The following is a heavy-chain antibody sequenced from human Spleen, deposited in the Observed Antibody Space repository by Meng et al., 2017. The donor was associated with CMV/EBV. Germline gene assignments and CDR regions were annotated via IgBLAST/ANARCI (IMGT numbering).Heavy chain of an antibody. D-gene: IGHD3-10*01. Sequence: IGWVRRAPEHELEWMDWISVYNGKAVCAKNYQSRVTLTRDTTTNTGYMELRSLRSDDTAVYYCARSKEYYYGSPGYYNWFDPWGQGTLVTVSS. CDR3: ARSKEYYYGSPGYYNWFDP. V-gene: IGHV1-18*01. J-gene: IGHJ5*02. CDR2: ISVYNGKA.